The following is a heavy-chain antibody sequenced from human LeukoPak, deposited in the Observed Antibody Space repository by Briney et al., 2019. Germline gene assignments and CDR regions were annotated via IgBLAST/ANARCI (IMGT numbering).Heavy chain of an antibody. CDR3: ARDGDVYRSGWYRGGFDY. D-gene: IGHD6-19*01. J-gene: IGHJ4*02. CDR1: GGSISSSNW. Sequence: PSGTLSLTCAVSGGSISSSNWWSWVRQPPGKGLEWIGEIYHGGSTNYNPSLKSRVTISLDKSKNQFSLKLTSVTAADTAFYYCARDGDVYRSGWYRGGFDYWGQGTLVTVSS. CDR2: IYHGGST. V-gene: IGHV4-4*02.